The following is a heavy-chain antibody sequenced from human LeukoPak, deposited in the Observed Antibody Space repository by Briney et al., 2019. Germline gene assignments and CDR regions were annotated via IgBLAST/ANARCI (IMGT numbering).Heavy chain of an antibody. Sequence: GGSLRLSCVVSGFTFSGSAVHWVRQAPGKGLEWFGRIRSKANNYATAYAASVKGRFTISRDDSKNTAYLQMNSLKTEDTAVYYCTGDNFDSSVKFDYWGQGTLVTVSS. V-gene: IGHV3-73*01. CDR3: TGDNFDSSVKFDY. CDR2: IRSKANNYAT. D-gene: IGHD3-22*01. J-gene: IGHJ4*02. CDR1: GFTFSGSA.